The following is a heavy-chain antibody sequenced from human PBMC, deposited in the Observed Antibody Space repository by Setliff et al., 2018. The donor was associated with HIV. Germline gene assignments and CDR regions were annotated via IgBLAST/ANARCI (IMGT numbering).Heavy chain of an antibody. CDR1: GGSFSGYC. V-gene: IGHV4-34*01. CDR3: ARVSCSSLYSIPRYYYYSIDL. J-gene: IGHJ6*03. Sequence: SETLSLTCAVYGGSFSGYCWSWIRQPPGEGLEWIGEIQHSGRINYNPSLRSRVTTSVDTSKNQFSLRLRSVTAADTAVYYCARVSCSSLYSIPRYYYYSIDLWGNGTTVTVSS. D-gene: IGHD6-13*01. CDR2: IQHSGRI.